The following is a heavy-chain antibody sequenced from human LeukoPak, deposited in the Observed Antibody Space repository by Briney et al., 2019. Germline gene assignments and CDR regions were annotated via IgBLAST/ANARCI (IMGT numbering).Heavy chain of an antibody. V-gene: IGHV3-23*01. CDR1: GFTLSSYE. CDR3: AELGITMIGGV. J-gene: IGHJ6*04. CDR2: IDYSGGSS. Sequence: GGSLRLSCTVSGFTLSSYEMSWIRQAPGKGLEWVSSIDYSGGSSYYADSVKGRFTISRDDSKNSLYLQMNSLRAEDTAVYYCAELGITMIGGVWGKGTTVTISS. D-gene: IGHD3-10*02.